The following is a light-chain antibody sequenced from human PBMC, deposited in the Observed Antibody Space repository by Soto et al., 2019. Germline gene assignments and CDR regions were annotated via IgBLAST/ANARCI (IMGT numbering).Light chain of an antibody. CDR1: ESVSTN. CDR2: GAS. V-gene: IGKV3-15*01. CDR3: QQYSIWRT. Sequence: ELQKTQSPATLSLAQGERVTLSCRASESVSTNLAWYQQKAGQAPRLLIYGASTRATGIPARFSGSGSGTEFTLTISSLQSEDFAVYYCQQYSIWRTFGQGTKVDIK. J-gene: IGKJ1*01.